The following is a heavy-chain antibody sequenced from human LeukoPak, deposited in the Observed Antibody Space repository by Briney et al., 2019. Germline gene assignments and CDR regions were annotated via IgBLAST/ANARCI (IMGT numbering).Heavy chain of an antibody. Sequence: GGSLRLSCAASGFTFSSYGMHWVRQAPGKGLGWVAFIRYDGSNKYYADSVKGRFTISRDNSKNTLYLQMNSLRAEDTAVYYCAKDPYGDYALGYWGQGTLVTVSS. D-gene: IGHD4-17*01. CDR3: AKDPYGDYALGY. CDR2: IRYDGSNK. CDR1: GFTFSSYG. J-gene: IGHJ4*02. V-gene: IGHV3-30*02.